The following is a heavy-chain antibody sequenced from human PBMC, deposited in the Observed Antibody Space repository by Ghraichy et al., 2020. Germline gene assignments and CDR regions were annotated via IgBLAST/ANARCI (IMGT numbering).Heavy chain of an antibody. D-gene: IGHD2-2*01. V-gene: IGHV4-39*01. CDR1: GGSFSSCSYY. Sequence: SETLSLTCTVSGGSFSSCSYYWGWLRQPPGKGLEWIGSIYYNGVTYYNPSLKSRVTISVDASKNRFSLKLSSVTAADTAVYYCARLLSRLDKVDYWGQGTLVTVSS. J-gene: IGHJ4*02. CDR3: ARLLSRLDKVDY. CDR2: IYYNGVT.